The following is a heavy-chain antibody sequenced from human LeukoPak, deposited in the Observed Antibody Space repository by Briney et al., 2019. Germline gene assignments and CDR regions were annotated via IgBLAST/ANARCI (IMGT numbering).Heavy chain of an antibody. CDR2: ISCSGGST. D-gene: IGHD3-3*01. V-gene: IGHV3-23*01. CDR3: AKVGGDYDFWSGYYPFDY. CDR1: GFTFSSYS. J-gene: IGHJ4*02. Sequence: PGGSLRLSCAASGFTFSSYSMNWVRQAPGKGLEWVSAISCSGGSTYYADSVKGRFTISRDNSKNTLYLQMNSLRAEDTAVYYCAKVGGDYDFWSGYYPFDYWGQGTLVTVSS.